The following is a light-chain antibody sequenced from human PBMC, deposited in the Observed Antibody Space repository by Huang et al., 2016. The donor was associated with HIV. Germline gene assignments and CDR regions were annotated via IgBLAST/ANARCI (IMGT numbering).Light chain of an antibody. J-gene: IGKJ4*01. V-gene: IGKV3-15*01. CDR3: QQYESWPPLT. CDR2: GTS. Sequence: EIVMTQTPDTLSVSPGERATLSCRSSQSVRDKLAWYQQTPGQAPRLLLRGTSTRATGVPARFSGSGSGTEFTLTITSLQSEDSGVYYCQQYESWPPLTFGGGTKVEIK. CDR1: QSVRDK.